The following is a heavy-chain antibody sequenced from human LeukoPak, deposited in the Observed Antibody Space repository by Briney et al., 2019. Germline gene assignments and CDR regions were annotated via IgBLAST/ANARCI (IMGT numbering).Heavy chain of an antibody. J-gene: IGHJ4*02. Sequence: SETLSLTCSVSGVFISSSSYYWAWIRQSPEKGLEWIGEINHSGSYTSNPSLKSRVTISVATPKNQVFLELTSVTAADTAVYYARGRYDGDYKGGFYYLDFWGQGTLVTVSS. CDR3: RGRYDGDYKGGFYYLDF. D-gene: IGHD4-17*01. V-gene: IGHV4-39*07. CDR1: GVFISSSSYY. CDR2: INHSGSY.